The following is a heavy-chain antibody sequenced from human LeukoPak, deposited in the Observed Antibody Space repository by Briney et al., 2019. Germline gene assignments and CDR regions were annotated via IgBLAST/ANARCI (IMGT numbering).Heavy chain of an antibody. J-gene: IGHJ4*02. V-gene: IGHV3-21*01. CDR1: GFTFSSYS. CDR3: AREGSSSTSCYTGFDY. Sequence: GGSLRLSCAASGFTFSSYSMNWVRQAPGKGLEWVSSISSSSSYIYYADSVKGRFTISRDNAKNSLYLQMNSLRAADTAVYYCAREGSSSTSCYTGFDYWGQGTLVTVSS. CDR2: ISSSSSYI. D-gene: IGHD2-2*02.